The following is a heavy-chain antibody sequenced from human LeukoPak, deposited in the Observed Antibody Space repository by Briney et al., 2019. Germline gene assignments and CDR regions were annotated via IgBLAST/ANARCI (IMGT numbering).Heavy chain of an antibody. CDR2: ISTSSSYI. J-gene: IGHJ4*02. V-gene: IGHV3-21*01. Sequence: GGSLRLSCAAYGFTFSSYSMNWVRQAPGKGLEWVSFISTSSSYIYYADSVKGRFTISRDNAKNSLYLEMNSLRAEDTAVYYCTTPTGPAVIIDYWGPGTLVTVSS. D-gene: IGHD2-2*01. CDR3: TTPTGPAVIIDY. CDR1: GFTFSSYS.